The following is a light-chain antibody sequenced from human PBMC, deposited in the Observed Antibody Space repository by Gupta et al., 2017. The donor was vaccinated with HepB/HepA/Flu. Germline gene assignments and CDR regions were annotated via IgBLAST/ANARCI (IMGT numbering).Light chain of an antibody. CDR2: AAS. Sequence: DIQMTQAPSSLSASVGDRVTITCRASQSISNFLNWYQQKPGKAPNLLIYAASTLQTGVSSRFSGSGSGTDFTLTISSRQPEDIATYYCQQSDSTPRWTFGQGTKVEIK. CDR3: QQSDSTPRWT. CDR1: QSISNF. V-gene: IGKV1-39*01. J-gene: IGKJ1*01.